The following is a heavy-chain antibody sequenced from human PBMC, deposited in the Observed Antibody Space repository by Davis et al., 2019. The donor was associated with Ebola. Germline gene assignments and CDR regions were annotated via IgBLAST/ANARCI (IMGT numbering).Heavy chain of an antibody. CDR2: INHSGNS. V-gene: IGHV4-34*01. Sequence: SETLSLTCAVYGGSFRGYYWSWIRQPPGQGLEWIGEINHSGNSNHNPSLKSRITISVDPSKNQFSLTLTSVTAADTAVYYCARGTPRLYSNTWDMDVWGKGTMVTVSS. D-gene: IGHD6-13*01. CDR3: ARGTPRLYSNTWDMDV. CDR1: GGSFRGYY. J-gene: IGHJ6*03.